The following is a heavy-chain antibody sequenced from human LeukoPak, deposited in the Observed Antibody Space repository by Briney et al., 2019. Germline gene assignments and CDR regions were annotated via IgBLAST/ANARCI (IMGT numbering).Heavy chain of an antibody. CDR3: ARVLTMVRGVITAYYMDV. V-gene: IGHV4-59*01. CDR1: GGSISSYY. Sequence: SETLSLTCTVSGGSISSYYWSWIRQPPGKGLEWIGYIYYSGSTNYNPSLKSRVTISVDTSKNQFSLKLSSVTAADTAVYYCARVLTMVRGVITAYYMDVWGKGTTVTVSS. CDR2: IYYSGST. J-gene: IGHJ6*03. D-gene: IGHD3-10*01.